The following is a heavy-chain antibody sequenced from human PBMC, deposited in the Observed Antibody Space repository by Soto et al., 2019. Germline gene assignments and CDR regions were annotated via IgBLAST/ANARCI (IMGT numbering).Heavy chain of an antibody. CDR1: CCSITYLRNHY. D-gene: IGHD3-10*01. Sequence: SATLPPTSTFSCCSITYLRNHYCRLLRLPPGKGLEWIGYISDIAYTSYNPSLKGRVSISVDTSKNQFSLTLTSVTAADTAVYYCARQGFGVLHGLVDVWGQGTTVT. J-gene: IGHJ6*02. CDR2: ISDIAYT. V-gene: IGHV4-59*08. CDR3: ARQGFGVLHGLVDV.